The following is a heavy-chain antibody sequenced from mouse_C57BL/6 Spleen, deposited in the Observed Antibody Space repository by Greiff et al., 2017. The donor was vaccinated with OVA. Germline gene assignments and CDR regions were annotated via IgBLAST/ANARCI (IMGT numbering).Heavy chain of an antibody. Sequence: PLHPPGSELVKPGASVKMSCKASGYTFTSYWITWVKPSPGQGLAWIGDIYPGSGSTNYNENFQSKAPLTVDPSSITAYMQLSSLTSEDSAVYYCARGGYGSSYEYFDVWGTGTTVTVSS. CDR1: GYTFTSYW. CDR2: IYPGSGST. CDR3: ARGGYGSSYEYFDV. V-gene: IGHV1-55*01. J-gene: IGHJ1*03. D-gene: IGHD1-1*01.